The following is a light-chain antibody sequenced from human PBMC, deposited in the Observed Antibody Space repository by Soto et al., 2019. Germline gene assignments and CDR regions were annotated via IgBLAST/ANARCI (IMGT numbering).Light chain of an antibody. CDR2: ATS. V-gene: IGKV1-27*01. Sequence: DVQMTQSPSSLSAFVGDRVTITCRASQGIAPYLAWFQQKPGKVPKLLIYATSTLQSGVPSRFSGXXXXXXXXXTISSLQPEDVGTYYCQKYNSAPLTFGGGTKVEIK. J-gene: IGKJ4*01. CDR1: QGIAPY. CDR3: QKYNSAPLT.